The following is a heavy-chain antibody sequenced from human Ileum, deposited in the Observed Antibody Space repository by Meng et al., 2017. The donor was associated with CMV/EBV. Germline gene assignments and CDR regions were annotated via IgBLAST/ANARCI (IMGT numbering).Heavy chain of an antibody. CDR1: VSLDSSPYY. Sequence: VSLDSSPYYWGWIRQPPGKGLEWIGSVSYTGDTDYNASLRSRVTMSVDTSQSQFFLKVNSVTAADTAVYSCVRILNTGINGRGWFDLWGQGVLVTVSS. D-gene: IGHD2-8*02. J-gene: IGHJ5*01. CDR2: VSYTGDT. V-gene: IGHV4-39*07. CDR3: VRILNTGINGRGWFDL.